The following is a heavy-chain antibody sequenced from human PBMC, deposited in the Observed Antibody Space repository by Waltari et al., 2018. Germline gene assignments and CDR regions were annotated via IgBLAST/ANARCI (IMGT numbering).Heavy chain of an antibody. J-gene: IGHJ6*02. D-gene: IGHD3-3*01. CDR1: GFSLSNARIG. V-gene: IGHV2-26*01. Sequence: QVTLTESGPVLLKPTETLALTYTVSGFSLSNARIGVSLIRQPPGKALQWLAHIFSNDEKSYRTSLKSRLTSAKDTSKSQVVLTMTNMDPVDTATYYCARILGHYDFWSGPYYHYGMDVWGQGTTVTVSS. CDR3: ARILGHYDFWSGPYYHYGMDV. CDR2: IFSNDEK.